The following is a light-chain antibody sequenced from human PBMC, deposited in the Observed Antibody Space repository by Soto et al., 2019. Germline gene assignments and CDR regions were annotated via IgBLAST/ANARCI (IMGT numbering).Light chain of an antibody. V-gene: IGKV3-20*01. CDR3: QQYGSSSWT. Sequence: EIVLTQSPGTLSLSPGERATLSCRASQSVSSISLAWYQQKPGQAPRLLMYGASSGATGIPDRFSGSGSGTDFTLNISRLEPEDSAVYYCQQYGSSSWTFGQGTKVEIK. CDR1: QSVSSIS. CDR2: GAS. J-gene: IGKJ1*01.